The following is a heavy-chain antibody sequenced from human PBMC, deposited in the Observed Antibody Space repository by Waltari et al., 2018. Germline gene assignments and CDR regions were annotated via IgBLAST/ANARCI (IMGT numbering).Heavy chain of an antibody. J-gene: IGHJ6*02. D-gene: IGHD3-22*01. CDR2: INQTGGT. CDR1: GGSFSGYY. V-gene: IGHV4-34*01. CDR3: ASSKWLNYGMDV. Sequence: QVQLQQWGAGLLKPSETLSLTCAVYGGSFSGYYWSWIRQPQGKGLEWRGEINQTGGTNSTPALKIRVTISVDTSKNQFSRKLSSVTAADTAVYYCASSKWLNYGMDVWGQGTTVTVSS.